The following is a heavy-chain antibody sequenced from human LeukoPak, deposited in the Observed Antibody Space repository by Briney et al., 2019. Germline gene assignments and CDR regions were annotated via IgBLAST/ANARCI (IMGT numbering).Heavy chain of an antibody. V-gene: IGHV3-23*01. CDR1: AFTFSIYG. J-gene: IGHJ4*02. Sequence: FLRLSCAVSAFTFSIYGMHWVRQAPGKGLDWISSLVGTDGSTYYADSMKGHFIISRDSSKKTLYLQMSSLRAEDTAIYYCARDIASSVFVGPYFDYWGQGVLVTVSS. CDR2: LVGTDGST. CDR3: ARDIASSVFVGPYFDY. D-gene: IGHD5/OR15-5a*01.